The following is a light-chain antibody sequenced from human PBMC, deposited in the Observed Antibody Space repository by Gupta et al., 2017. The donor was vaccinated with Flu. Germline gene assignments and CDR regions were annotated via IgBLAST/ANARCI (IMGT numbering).Light chain of an antibody. CDR1: SGHINYA. V-gene: IGLV4-69*01. J-gene: IGLJ2*01. CDR3: QTWGTGIRV. CDR2: VQSDGSH. Sequence: VQLPCTLTSGHINYAIAWHQQQPEKGPRYLMKVQSDGSHSKGDGIPDRFSGSSSGAERSLTISSLQSEDEADYYCQTWGTGIRVFGGGTKLTVL.